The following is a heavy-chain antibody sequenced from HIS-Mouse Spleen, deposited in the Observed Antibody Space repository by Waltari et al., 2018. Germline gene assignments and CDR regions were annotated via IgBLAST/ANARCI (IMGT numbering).Heavy chain of an antibody. CDR3: ARDRGQWLANDAFDI. CDR2: ISSSSSYI. Sequence: EVQLLESGGGLVKPGGSLRLSCAASGFTFSTSSMTWVRQAPGKGLEWVSSISSSSSYIYYADSVKGRFTISRDNAKNSLYLQMNSLRAEDTAVYYCARDRGQWLANDAFDIWGQGTMVTVSS. CDR1: GFTFSTSS. V-gene: IGHV3-21*01. D-gene: IGHD6-19*01. J-gene: IGHJ3*02.